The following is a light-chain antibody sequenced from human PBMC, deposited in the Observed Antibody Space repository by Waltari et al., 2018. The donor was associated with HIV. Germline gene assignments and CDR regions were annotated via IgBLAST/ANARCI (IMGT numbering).Light chain of an antibody. CDR1: SRNAGSHYY. J-gene: IGLJ3*02. CDR3: SSYTGSLWV. CDR2: EVS. Sequence: QSALTQPPSASGPPGQSVTISCSGTSRNAGSHYYFSWYQQSPGKAPKLRIYEVSKRPPGVPDRFSGSKSGNTASLTISGLHSEDEADYSCSSYTGSLWVFGGGTKLTVL. V-gene: IGLV2-8*01.